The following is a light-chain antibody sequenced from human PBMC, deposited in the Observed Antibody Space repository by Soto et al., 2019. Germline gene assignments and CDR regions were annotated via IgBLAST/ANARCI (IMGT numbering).Light chain of an antibody. V-gene: IGKV3-20*01. Sequence: EIVLTQSPGTLSLSPGEKATLSCRASQSVSSSSAWYQQRPGQAPRLLIYGGSSRATGIPDRFSGSGSGTDFTLTISRLEPEDFAVYCCQQYGNSPSTFGQGTKVEIK. J-gene: IGKJ1*01. CDR2: GGS. CDR3: QQYGNSPST. CDR1: QSVSSS.